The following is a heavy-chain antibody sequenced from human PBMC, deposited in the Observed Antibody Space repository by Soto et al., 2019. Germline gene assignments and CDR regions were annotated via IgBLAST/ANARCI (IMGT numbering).Heavy chain of an antibody. CDR3: ARAHSSGWSEYAFDI. CDR1: GFTFSDYY. V-gene: IGHV3-11*06. J-gene: IGHJ3*02. D-gene: IGHD6-19*01. Sequence: PGGSLRLSCAASGFTFSDYYMSWIRQAPGKGLEWVSYISSSSSYTNYADSVKGRFTISRDNAKNSLYLQMNSLRAEDTAVYYCARAHSSGWSEYAFDIWGQGTMVTVSS. CDR2: ISSSSSYT.